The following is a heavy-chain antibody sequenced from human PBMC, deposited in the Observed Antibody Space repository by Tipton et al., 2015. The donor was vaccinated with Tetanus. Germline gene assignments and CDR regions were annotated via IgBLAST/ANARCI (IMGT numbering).Heavy chain of an antibody. Sequence: SLRLSCAASGFTFSSYAMSWVRQAPGKGLEWVSAISGSGGSTYYADSVKGRFTISRDNSKNTLYLQMNSLRAEDTAVYYCAKGGNGYNGGIGDYWGQGTLVTVSS. D-gene: IGHD5-24*01. V-gene: IGHV3-23*01. CDR2: ISGSGGST. J-gene: IGHJ4*02. CDR1: GFTFSSYA. CDR3: AKGGNGYNGGIGDY.